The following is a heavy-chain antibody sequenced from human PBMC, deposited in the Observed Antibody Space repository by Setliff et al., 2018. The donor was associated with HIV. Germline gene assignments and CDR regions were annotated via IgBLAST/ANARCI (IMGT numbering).Heavy chain of an antibody. V-gene: IGHV4-61*09. Sequence: NPSETLSLTCSVSGDSISSGSYYWSWIRLPAGKGLEWIGQIHTTGSTNYNPSLESRLTISIDTSKNQFSLKLNSVTATDTAVYYCARRGAYYDILTGYRSHYFDYWGQGTLVTVSS. D-gene: IGHD3-9*01. CDR2: IHTTGST. CDR3: ARRGAYYDILTGYRSHYFDY. J-gene: IGHJ4*02. CDR1: GDSISSGSYY.